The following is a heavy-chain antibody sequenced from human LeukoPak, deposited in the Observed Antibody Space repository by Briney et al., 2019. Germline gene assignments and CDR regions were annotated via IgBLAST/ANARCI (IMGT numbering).Heavy chain of an antibody. CDR3: ARRSEFGVLYYMDV. D-gene: IGHD3-16*01. V-gene: IGHV3-48*01. CDR2: ISGSSCTI. J-gene: IGHJ6*03. CDR1: LFTLSTYS. Sequence: PCGALRLSCPASLFTLSTYSMNGVRPAPAKGVEWVSYISGSSCTIYYADSVKGLFTISRDNAKNSLYLQMNNLSAQGTAVYYCARRSEFGVLYYMDVWGKGTTVTVSS.